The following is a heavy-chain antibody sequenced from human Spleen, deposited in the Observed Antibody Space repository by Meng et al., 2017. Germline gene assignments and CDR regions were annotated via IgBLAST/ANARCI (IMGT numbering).Heavy chain of an antibody. CDR1: GGSFSGYY. V-gene: IGHV4-34*01. J-gene: IGHJ4*02. CDR3: ARGPTTMAHDFDY. CDR2: INHSGST. D-gene: IGHD4-11*01. Sequence: VQLQQWGAGLLKPPETLSLTCAVYGGSFSGYYWSWIRQPPGKGLEWIGEINHSGSTNYNPSLESRATISVDTSQNNLSLKLSSVTAADSAVYYCARGPTTMAHDFDYWGQGTLVTVSS.